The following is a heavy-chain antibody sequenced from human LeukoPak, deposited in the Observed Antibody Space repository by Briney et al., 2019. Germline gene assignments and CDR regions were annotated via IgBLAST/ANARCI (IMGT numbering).Heavy chain of an antibody. Sequence: PGGSLRLSGAASGFTFSNYGMHWVRQAPGKGLEWVTIISYDGSNKYYEDSGNGRITIARDNSKNSLELQMNSLRAEDTAVYYCAELGITMIGGVWGKGTTVTISS. V-gene: IGHV3-30*18. D-gene: IGHD3-10*02. J-gene: IGHJ6*04. CDR1: GFTFSNYG. CDR3: AELGITMIGGV. CDR2: ISYDGSNK.